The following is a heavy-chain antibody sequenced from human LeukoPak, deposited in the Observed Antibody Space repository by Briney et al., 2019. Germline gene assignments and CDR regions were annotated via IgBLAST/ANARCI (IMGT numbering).Heavy chain of an antibody. V-gene: IGHV3-7*03. J-gene: IGHJ4*02. CDR1: GFTFSRSW. CDR2: INEDGSVK. Sequence: PGGSLRLSCAASGFTFSRSWMTWVRQASGEGLEWLGNINEDGSVKNYVGSVKGRFTISRDNAKNSLYLQMNSLSAEDTAVYYCARDFKNFDYWGQGTLVTVSS. CDR3: ARDFKNFDY.